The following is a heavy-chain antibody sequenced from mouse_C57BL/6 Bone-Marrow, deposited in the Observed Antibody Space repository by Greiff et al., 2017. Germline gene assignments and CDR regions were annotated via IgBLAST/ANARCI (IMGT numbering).Heavy chain of an antibody. V-gene: IGHV14-4*01. CDR2: IDPENGDT. CDR1: GFNIKDDY. Sequence: EVQVVESGAELVRPGASVKLSCTASGFNIKDDYMHWVKQRPEQGLEWIGWIDPENGDTEYASKFQGKATITADTSSNTAYLQLSSLTSEDTAVYYCRGSGTTWFAYWGQGTLVTVSA. J-gene: IGHJ3*01. CDR3: RGSGTTWFAY. D-gene: IGHD3-2*02.